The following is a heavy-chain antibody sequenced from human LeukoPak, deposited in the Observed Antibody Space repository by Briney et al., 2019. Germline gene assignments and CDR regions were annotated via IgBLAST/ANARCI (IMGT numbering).Heavy chain of an antibody. D-gene: IGHD3-22*01. CDR3: ATPDYKFDSSGYYSGHYFFIY. J-gene: IGHJ4*02. CDR1: GFAFSSFA. V-gene: IGHV3-23*01. CDR2: SDYGGST. Sequence: GGSLRLSCAASGFAFSSFAMTWVRQVPGKGLEWVSSDYGGSTSYADSVKGRFTISRDNSKNTLYLQMNSLRAEDTAVYYCATPDYKFDSSGYYSGHYFFIYWGQGTLVAVSS.